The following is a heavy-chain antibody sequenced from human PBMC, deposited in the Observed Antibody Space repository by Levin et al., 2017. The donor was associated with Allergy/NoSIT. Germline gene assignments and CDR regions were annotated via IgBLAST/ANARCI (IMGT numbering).Heavy chain of an antibody. Sequence: ESLKISCTVSGGSIISRFHYWGWIRQPPGKGLEYIGSIYYSDMTYYNPSLQSRVTVSVDTSKNQFSLKLNFVTAADTALYYCARHKRDGYSGRTGDFDSWGRGILVTVSS. CDR2: IYYSDMT. CDR3: ARHKRDGYSGRTGDFDS. V-gene: IGHV4-39*01. CDR1: GGSIISRFHY. J-gene: IGHJ4*02. D-gene: IGHD5-24*01.